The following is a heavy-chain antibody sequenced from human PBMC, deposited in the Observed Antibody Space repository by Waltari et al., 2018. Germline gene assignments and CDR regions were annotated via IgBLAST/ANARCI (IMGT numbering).Heavy chain of an antibody. Sequence: QVQLVQSGAEVKKPGSSVKVYCKASGVTFSSSAISWVRQAPGQGLEWMGGINTNTGNPTYAQGFTGRFVFSLDTSVSTAYLQISSLKAEDTAVYYCGGGEYFQHWGQGTLVTVSS. CDR3: GGGEYFQH. CDR2: INTNTGNP. V-gene: IGHV7-4-1*02. CDR1: GVTFSSSA. J-gene: IGHJ1*01. D-gene: IGHD3-16*01.